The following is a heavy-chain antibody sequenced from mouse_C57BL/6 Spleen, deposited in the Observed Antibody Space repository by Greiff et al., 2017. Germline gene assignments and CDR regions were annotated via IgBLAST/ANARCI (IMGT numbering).Heavy chain of an antibody. J-gene: IGHJ4*01. CDR1: GYSFTGYY. CDR2: IYPYNGVS. V-gene: IGHV1-31*01. D-gene: IGHD3-2*02. CDR3: ARGGLRLLSYAMDY. Sequence: VQLKQSGPELVKPGASVKISCKASGYSFTGYYMHWVKQSHGNILDWIGYIYPYNGVSSYNQKFKGKATLTVDKSSSTAYMELRSLTSEDPAVYYCARGGLRLLSYAMDYWGQGTSVTVSS.